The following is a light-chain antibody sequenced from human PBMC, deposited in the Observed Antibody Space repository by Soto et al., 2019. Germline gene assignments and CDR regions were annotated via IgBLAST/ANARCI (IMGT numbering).Light chain of an antibody. CDR1: SSAVGAYNY. J-gene: IGLJ3*02. V-gene: IGLV2-14*03. CDR2: DVS. CDR3: SSYTSTSAWV. Sequence: QSALTQPASVSGSPGQSITISCTGTSSAVGAYNYVSWYQQHPRKAPKLMIYDVSYRPSGVSNRFSGSKSGNTASLTISGLQAEDEANYYCSSYTSTSAWVFGGGTKLTVL.